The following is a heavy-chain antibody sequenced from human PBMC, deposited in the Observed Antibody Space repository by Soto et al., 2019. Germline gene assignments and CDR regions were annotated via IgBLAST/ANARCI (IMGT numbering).Heavy chain of an antibody. V-gene: IGHV1-58*02. D-gene: IGHD6-19*01. CDR1: TESG. CDR2: IVVGSGNT. Sequence: TESGMRGVRGARRQRLERIGWIVVGSGNTNYAQKFQERVTITRDMSTNTAYMELDSLRSEDTAVYYCATLLTRGWYPIWFDPWGRATLVTVSS. J-gene: IGHJ5*01. CDR3: ATLLTRGWYPIWFDP.